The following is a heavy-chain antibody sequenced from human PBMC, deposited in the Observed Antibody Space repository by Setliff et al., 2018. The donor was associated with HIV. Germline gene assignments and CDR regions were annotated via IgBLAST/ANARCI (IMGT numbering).Heavy chain of an antibody. CDR1: GGSISSSSSY. Sequence: PSETLSLTCTVSGGSISSSSSYWGWIRQPPGKGLEWIGSIDYSGSTNNNPSLKSRVTISVDTSKNQFSLKVNPVSAADTAVYYCARLVSSSSKFDSWGQGTLVTVSS. D-gene: IGHD6-6*01. V-gene: IGHV4-39*07. CDR2: IDYSGST. CDR3: ARLVSSSSKFDS. J-gene: IGHJ4*02.